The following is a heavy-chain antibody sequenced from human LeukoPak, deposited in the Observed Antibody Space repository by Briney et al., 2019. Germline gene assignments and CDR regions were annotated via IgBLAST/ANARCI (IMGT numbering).Heavy chain of an antibody. CDR2: INPNSGGT. V-gene: IGHV1-2*02. D-gene: IGHD3-10*01. CDR3: ATPRVPGSGAFDI. Sequence: GASVKVSCKASGYTFTDYYMHWVRQAPGQGLEWMGWINPNSGGTNYAQKFQGRVTMTRDTSISTAYMELSRLRSDDTAVYYCATPRVPGSGAFDIWGQGTMVTVSS. CDR1: GYTFTDYY. J-gene: IGHJ3*02.